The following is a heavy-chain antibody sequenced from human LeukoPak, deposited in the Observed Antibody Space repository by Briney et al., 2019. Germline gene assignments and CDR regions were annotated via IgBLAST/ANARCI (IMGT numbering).Heavy chain of an antibody. V-gene: IGHV3-74*01. D-gene: IGHD3-10*01. CDR3: AIRYYYGSGSYYKDYYYMDV. Sequence: GGSLRLSCAASGFSFSTYWMYWVRQAPGKGLVWVSRINSDGSSTYYADSVKGRFTISRDNAKNTLYLQMNSLRAEDTAVYYCAIRYYYGSGSYYKDYYYMDVWGKGTTVTISS. CDR1: GFSFSTYW. CDR2: INSDGSST. J-gene: IGHJ6*03.